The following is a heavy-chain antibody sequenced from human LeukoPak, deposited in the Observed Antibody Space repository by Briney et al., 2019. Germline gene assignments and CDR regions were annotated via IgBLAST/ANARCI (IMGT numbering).Heavy chain of an antibody. CDR3: ARDRHKYNYDSGGYPPY. J-gene: IGHJ4*01. Sequence: PGGSLRLSCAASGFTFSSYGMLWVRQAPGKGLEWVSYISSSSSTIYYADSVKGRFTISRDNAKNSLYLQMNTLRAEDTAVYYCARDRHKYNYDSGGYPPYWGHGTLVTVSS. D-gene: IGHD3-22*01. CDR2: ISSSSSTI. V-gene: IGHV3-48*01. CDR1: GFTFSSYG.